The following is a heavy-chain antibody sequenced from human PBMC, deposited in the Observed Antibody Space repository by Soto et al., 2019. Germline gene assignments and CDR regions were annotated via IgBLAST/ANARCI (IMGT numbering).Heavy chain of an antibody. D-gene: IGHD6-19*01. J-gene: IGHJ3*02. V-gene: IGHV3-23*01. CDR1: GFTFSTYA. CDR2: ISGDGDTT. CDR3: AKVYPAYSSGWPNDAFDI. Sequence: PGGSLRLSCAASGFTFSTYAMSWVRQAPGKGLEWVSTISGDGDTTYYADSVKGRFTISRDNSKNTLYLQMNSLRAEDTAVYYCAKVYPAYSSGWPNDAFDIWGQGTMVTVSS.